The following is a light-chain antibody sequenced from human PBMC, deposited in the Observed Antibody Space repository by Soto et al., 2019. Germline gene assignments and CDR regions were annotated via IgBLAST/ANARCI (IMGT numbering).Light chain of an antibody. J-gene: IGKJ5*01. CDR1: QTVSNN. Sequence: VMTQSPATLSVSPGERATLSCRASQTVSNNLAWYQQKPGQAPRLLIYGASTRATGIPARFSGSGSGTDFTLTISRLEPEDFAVYYCQQYGSSPISFGQGTRLEIK. V-gene: IGKV3-15*01. CDR2: GAS. CDR3: QQYGSSPIS.